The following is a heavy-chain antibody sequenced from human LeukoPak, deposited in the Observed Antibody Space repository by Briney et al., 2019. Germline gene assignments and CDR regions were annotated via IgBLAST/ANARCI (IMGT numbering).Heavy chain of an antibody. Sequence: PSETLSLTCTVSGGSLSGYYWSWIRQPPGKGLEWIGEINHSGSTNYNPSLKSRVTISEDTSKNQFSLKLNSVTAADTAVYYCARETRMDVWGQGTTVTVSS. CDR2: INHSGST. CDR1: GGSLSGYY. J-gene: IGHJ6*02. CDR3: ARETRMDV. V-gene: IGHV4-34*01.